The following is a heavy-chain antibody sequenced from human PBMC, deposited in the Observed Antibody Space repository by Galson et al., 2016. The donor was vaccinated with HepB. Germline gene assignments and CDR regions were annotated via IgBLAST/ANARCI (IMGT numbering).Heavy chain of an antibody. CDR3: ARVIGVAVTGAGYWFDP. V-gene: IGHV4-61*01. CDR2: VYYSGST. J-gene: IGHJ5*02. Sequence: ETLSLTCTVSGGSVSSSSYHWSWIRQPPGQGLEWIGYVYYSGSTKNNPSLKSRVAISVDTSKNQFSMKLTSVTAADTPVYSFARVIGVAVTGAGYWFDPWGQGTLVTVSS. D-gene: IGHD3-10*01. CDR1: GGSVSSSSYH.